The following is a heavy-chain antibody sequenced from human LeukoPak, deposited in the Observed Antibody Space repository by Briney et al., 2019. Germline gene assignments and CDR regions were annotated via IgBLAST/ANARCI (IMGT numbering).Heavy chain of an antibody. CDR3: ARPLMTTVTSGAFDI. CDR2: IYHSGST. CDR1: GGSISSSNW. V-gene: IGHV4-4*02. Sequence: KSSETLSLTCAVSGGSISSSNWWSWVRQPPGKGLEWIGEIYHSGSTNYNPSLKGRVTISVDKSKNQFSLKLSSVTAADTAVYYCARPLMTTVTSGAFDIWGQGTMVTVSS. J-gene: IGHJ3*02. D-gene: IGHD4-17*01.